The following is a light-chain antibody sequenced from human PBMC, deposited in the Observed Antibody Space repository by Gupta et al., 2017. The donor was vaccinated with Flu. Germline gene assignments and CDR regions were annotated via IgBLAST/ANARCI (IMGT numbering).Light chain of an antibody. V-gene: IGKV3-20*01. J-gene: IGKJ1*01. CDR3: QHYDTLPWT. CDR2: GAS. CDR1: QSVDD. Sequence: QSPGTLSLSPGERATLSCRASQSVDDLAWYQQKPGQAPRLLIYGASSGATGIPDRFSGSGSGTAFTLTISRLEPEDFAVYYCQHYDTLPWTFGQGTKVEI.